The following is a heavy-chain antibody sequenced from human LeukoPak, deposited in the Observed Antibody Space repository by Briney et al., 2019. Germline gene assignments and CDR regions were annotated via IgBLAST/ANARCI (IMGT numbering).Heavy chain of an antibody. CDR1: GYTFTGYY. Sequence: GASVKVSCKASGYTFTGYYIHWVRQAPGQGLEWMGWISPYSGGSKYAQNFQGRVTMTRDTSITTAYMELRRLSSDDTAVYYCARVQYQLMYWFDPWGQGTLVTVSS. V-gene: IGHV1-2*02. CDR3: ARVQYQLMYWFDP. CDR2: ISPYSGGS. J-gene: IGHJ5*02. D-gene: IGHD2-2*01.